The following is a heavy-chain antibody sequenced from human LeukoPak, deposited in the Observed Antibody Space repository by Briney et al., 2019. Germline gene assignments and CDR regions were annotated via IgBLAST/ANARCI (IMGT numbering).Heavy chain of an antibody. CDR3: ARGRGGYDILTGLDY. CDR1: GGTFSSYA. V-gene: IGHV1-69*13. D-gene: IGHD3-9*01. J-gene: IGHJ4*02. Sequence: GASVKVSCKASGGTFSSYAISWVRQAPGQGLEWMGGITPIFGTANYAQKFQGRVTITADESTSTAYMELSSLRSEDTAVYYCARGRGGYDILTGLDYWGQGTLVTVSS. CDR2: ITPIFGTA.